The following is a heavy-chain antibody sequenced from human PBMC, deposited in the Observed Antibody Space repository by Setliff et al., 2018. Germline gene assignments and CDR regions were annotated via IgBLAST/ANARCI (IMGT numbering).Heavy chain of an antibody. CDR2: IQYDGRNK. V-gene: IGHV3-30*02. CDR1: GFIFSSYG. Sequence: GGSLRLSCAASGFIFSSYGMHWVRQAPGKGLEWVAYIQYDGRNKYYADSVKGRLTISRDNAKNSLFLQMDNLRAEDTAQYFCARDSSHFIRVLDSWGQGTLVTVSS. CDR3: ARDSSHFIRVLDS. D-gene: IGHD3-10*01. J-gene: IGHJ4*02.